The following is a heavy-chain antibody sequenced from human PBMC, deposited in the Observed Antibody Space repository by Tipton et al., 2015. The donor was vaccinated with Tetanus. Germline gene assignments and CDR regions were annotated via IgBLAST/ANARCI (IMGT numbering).Heavy chain of an antibody. CDR1: GFTFSDYS. D-gene: IGHD2-2*02. Sequence: SLRLSCAASGFTFSDYSMTWVRQAPGKGLEWVSFISSSSTFIYYADSVKGRFTISRDNAANSMYVQMNSLRVEDTAVYYCATGNTLDYWGQGTLVTVSS. CDR3: ATGNTLDY. CDR2: ISSSSTFI. J-gene: IGHJ4*02. V-gene: IGHV3-21*01.